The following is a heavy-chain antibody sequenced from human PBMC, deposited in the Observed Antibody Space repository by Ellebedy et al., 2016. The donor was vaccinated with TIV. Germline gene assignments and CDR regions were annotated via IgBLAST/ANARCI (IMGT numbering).Heavy chain of an antibody. D-gene: IGHD5-12*01. CDR3: ARQEGAYGGPDY. V-gene: IGHV5-51*01. CDR1: GYKFTSYY. Sequence: GESLKISCKGSGYKFTSYYIAWVRQMPGKGLEWMGIIYPGYSDTRYVPSFQGQVTISADKSISTAYLQWSSLKASDTAIYYCARQEGAYGGPDYWGQGTLVTVSS. CDR2: IYPGYSDT. J-gene: IGHJ4*02.